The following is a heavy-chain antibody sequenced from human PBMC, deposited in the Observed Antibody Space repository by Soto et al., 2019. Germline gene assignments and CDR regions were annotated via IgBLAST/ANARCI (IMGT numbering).Heavy chain of an antibody. CDR2: IKNKNDGGTT. J-gene: IGHJ4*01. V-gene: IGHV3-15*07. D-gene: IGHD3-10*01. Sequence: EAELVESGGGLVKPGGSLTLSCAAYGFSFKNAWMNWVRQAPGKGLEWVGRIKNKNDGGTTDYAAFVQGRFTISRDAPENTLYLHMTGLKTEDTAVYFCTGLWFGELYNYWGQGSLVTVSS. CDR1: GFSFKNAW. CDR3: TGLWFGELYNY.